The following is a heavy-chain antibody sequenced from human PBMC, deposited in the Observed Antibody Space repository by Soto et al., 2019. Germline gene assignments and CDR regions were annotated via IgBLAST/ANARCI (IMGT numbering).Heavy chain of an antibody. Sequence: PSETLSLTCAVYGGSFSGYYWSWIHQPPGKGLEWIGEINHSGSTNYNPSLKSRVTISVDASKNQFSLKLSSVTAADTAVYYCARGPELNYYYYYGMDVWGQGTTVTVSS. CDR3: ARGPELNYYYYYGMDV. D-gene: IGHD3-10*01. J-gene: IGHJ6*02. CDR2: INHSGST. CDR1: GGSFSGYY. V-gene: IGHV4-34*01.